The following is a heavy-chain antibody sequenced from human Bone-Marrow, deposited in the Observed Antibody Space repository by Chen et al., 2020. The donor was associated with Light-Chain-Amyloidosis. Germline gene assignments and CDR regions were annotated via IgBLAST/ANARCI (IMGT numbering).Heavy chain of an antibody. CDR2: IYYRGDT. D-gene: IGHD6-19*01. CDR3: VRQRRGIGWSPEY. J-gene: IGHJ4*02. V-gene: IGHV4-39*01. Sequence: QLQLQESGPGLVKTSETLSLTCTVSSGSISSDNYYWGWIRQPPGQGLEWIGSIYYRGDTYYRPSLNSRVTISVDTSKNQFSLKLSSVTAADTAVYYCVRQRRGIGWSPEYWGQGTLVTVSS. CDR1: SGSISSDNYY.